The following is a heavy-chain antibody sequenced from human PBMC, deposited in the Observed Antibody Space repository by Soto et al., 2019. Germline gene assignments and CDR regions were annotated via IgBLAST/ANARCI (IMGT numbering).Heavy chain of an antibody. Sequence: LVESGGGVAQPGRSLRLSCATSGFSFSPSGMHWVRQAPGKGLEWVAIIWNDGSTTYYADSVKGRFTISRDNSKNTLYLQMNSLRDEVTAVYYCARDGSHYDVDYWGQGTLVTVSS. J-gene: IGHJ4*02. CDR2: IWNDGSTT. CDR3: ARDGSHYDVDY. CDR1: GFSFSPSG. V-gene: IGHV3-33*01. D-gene: IGHD4-4*01.